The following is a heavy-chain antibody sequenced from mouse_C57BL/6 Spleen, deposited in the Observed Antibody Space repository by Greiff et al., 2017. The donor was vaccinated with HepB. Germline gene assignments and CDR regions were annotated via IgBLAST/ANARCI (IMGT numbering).Heavy chain of an antibody. CDR1: GYSITSGYY. CDR2: ISYDGSN. Sequence: EVKLLESGPGLVKPSQSLSLTCSVTGYSITSGYYWNWIRQFPGNKLEWMGYISYDGSNNYNPSLKNRISITRDTSKNQFFLKLNSVTTEDTATYYCAKERTGYFDYWGQGTTLTVSS. J-gene: IGHJ2*01. D-gene: IGHD4-1*01. V-gene: IGHV3-6*01. CDR3: AKERTGYFDY.